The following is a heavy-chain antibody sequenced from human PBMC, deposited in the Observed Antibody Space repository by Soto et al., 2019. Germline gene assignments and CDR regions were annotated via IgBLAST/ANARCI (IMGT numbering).Heavy chain of an antibody. CDR1: GGSISSYY. D-gene: IGHD2-15*01. J-gene: IGHJ4*02. CDR3: ARSGGSLDY. Sequence: SETLSLTCTVSGGSISSYYWSWIRRPPGKGLEWIGYIYYSGSTNYNPSLKSRVTISVDTSRNQFSLKLNSVTAADTAVHYCARSGGSLDYWGQGXLVTVSS. V-gene: IGHV4-59*01. CDR2: IYYSGST.